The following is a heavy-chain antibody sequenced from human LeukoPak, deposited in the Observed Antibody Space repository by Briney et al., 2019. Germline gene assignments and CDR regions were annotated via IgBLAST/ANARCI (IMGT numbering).Heavy chain of an antibody. CDR3: AKDYSSGSYY. J-gene: IGHJ4*02. D-gene: IGHD6-19*01. Sequence: PGGSLRLSCAASGFTFSSSGMHWVRQVPGKGLEGVAFIRYDGSNKYYADSVKGRFTISSDTSKNTLYLQMNSLRAEDTALYYCAKDYSSGSYYWGQGTLVTVSS. V-gene: IGHV3-30*02. CDR1: GFTFSSSG. CDR2: IRYDGSNK.